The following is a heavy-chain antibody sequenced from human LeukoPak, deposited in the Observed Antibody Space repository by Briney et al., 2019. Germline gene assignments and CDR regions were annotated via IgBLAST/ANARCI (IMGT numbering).Heavy chain of an antibody. Sequence: ASVKVSCKASGYTFTGYYMHWVRQAPGQGLEWMGWINPNSGGTNYAQKFQGWVTMTRDTSISTAYMELSRLRSDDTAVYYCATQGSSSWYYYFQHWGQGTLVTVSS. CDR2: INPNSGGT. CDR3: ATQGSSSWYYYFQH. CDR1: GYTFTGYY. D-gene: IGHD6-13*01. J-gene: IGHJ1*01. V-gene: IGHV1-2*04.